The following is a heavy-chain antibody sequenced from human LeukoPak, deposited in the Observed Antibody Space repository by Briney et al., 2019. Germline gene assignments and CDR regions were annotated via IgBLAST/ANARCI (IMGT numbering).Heavy chain of an antibody. CDR2: IYYSGST. D-gene: IGHD3-10*01. Sequence: SETLSLTCTVSGYSISSGYYWSWIRPPPGRGLEWCGYIYYSGSTNYNPSPKRRVTISVDTSKNQFSLKLSSATAADTAVYDCARDRGWFDPWGQGTLVTVSS. CDR3: ARDRGWFDP. J-gene: IGHJ5*02. CDR1: GYSISSGYY. V-gene: IGHV4-61*01.